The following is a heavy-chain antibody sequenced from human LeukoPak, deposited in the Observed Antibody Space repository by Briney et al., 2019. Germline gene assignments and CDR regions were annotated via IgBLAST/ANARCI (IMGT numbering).Heavy chain of an antibody. Sequence: PSQTLSLTCTVSGGSVSSGTYYWTWIRQPAGKGLEWIGRIYTSGSTNFNPSLKGRVSISLDTSQNQFSLKVSTVTAADTAVYYCAREGAARNFDYWGQGILVTVSS. CDR2: IYTSGST. V-gene: IGHV4-61*02. CDR1: GGSVSSGTYY. CDR3: AREGAARNFDY. D-gene: IGHD6-6*01. J-gene: IGHJ4*02.